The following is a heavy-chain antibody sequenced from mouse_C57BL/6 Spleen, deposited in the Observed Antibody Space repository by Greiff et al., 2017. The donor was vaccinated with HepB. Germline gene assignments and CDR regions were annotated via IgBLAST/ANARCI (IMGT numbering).Heavy chain of an antibody. J-gene: IGHJ2*01. CDR2: IWAGGST. D-gene: IGHD1-3*01. CDR1: GFSLTSYG. CDR3: ARREDI. Sequence: VKLVESGPGLVAPSQSLSITCTVSGFSLTSYGVHWVRQPPGKGLEWLGVIWAGGSTNYNSALMSSLSISKDNSKSQVFLKMNRLQTDDTAMYYCARREDIWGQGTTLTVSS. V-gene: IGHV2-9*02.